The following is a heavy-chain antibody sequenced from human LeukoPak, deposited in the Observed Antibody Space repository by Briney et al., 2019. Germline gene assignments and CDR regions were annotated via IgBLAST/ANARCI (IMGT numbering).Heavy chain of an antibody. J-gene: IGHJ4*02. Sequence: PGGSLRLSCAASGFTFSSYAMSWVRQAPGKGLEWVSAISGSGGSTYYADSVKGRFTISRDNSKNTLYLQMNSLRAEDTAVYYCAPYHWNDVRYFDYWGQGTLVTVSS. D-gene: IGHD1-20*01. V-gene: IGHV3-23*01. CDR3: APYHWNDVRYFDY. CDR1: GFTFSSYA. CDR2: ISGSGGST.